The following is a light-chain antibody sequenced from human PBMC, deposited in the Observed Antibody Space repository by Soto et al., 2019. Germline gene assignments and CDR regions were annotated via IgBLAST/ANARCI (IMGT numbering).Light chain of an antibody. CDR2: EVS. V-gene: IGLV2-8*01. J-gene: IGLJ2*01. Sequence: QSVLTQPPSASGSPGQSVTISCIGTSSDVGGYNYVSWYQQHPGKAPKLMIYEVSTRPSGVPYRFSGSKSGNTASLTVSGLKAEDEADYYCSSYAASNNFGVFGGGTKLTVL. CDR3: SSYAASNNFGV. CDR1: SSDVGGYNY.